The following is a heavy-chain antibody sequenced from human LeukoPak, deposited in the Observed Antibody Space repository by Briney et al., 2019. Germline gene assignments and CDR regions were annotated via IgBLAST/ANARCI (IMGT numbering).Heavy chain of an antibody. V-gene: IGHV4-59*08. Sequence: SGTLSLTCTVSGGSISSYYWSWIRQPPGKGLEWIGYIYYSGSTNYNPSLKSRVTISVDTSKNQFSLKLSSLTAADTAVYYCARNGDYYNSREPPLLFPPGVFNIGGKGTMVPVSS. CDR3: ARNGDYYNSREPPLLFPPGVFNI. CDR1: GGSISSYY. D-gene: IGHD3-22*01. J-gene: IGHJ3*02. CDR2: IYYSGST.